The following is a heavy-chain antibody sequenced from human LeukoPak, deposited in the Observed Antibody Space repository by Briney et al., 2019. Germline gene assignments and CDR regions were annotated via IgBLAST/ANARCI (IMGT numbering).Heavy chain of an antibody. D-gene: IGHD3-3*01. CDR3: ARTTYYNFWSDYYYGMDV. J-gene: IGHJ6*02. CDR2: LLYDGSSR. Sequence: PGGSLRLSCAASGFTFSSYGMHWVRQAPGKGLEWVAVLLYDGSSRYYADPVKGRFTISRDNSKNTLYLQMNSLKAEDTAVYYCARTTYYNFWSDYYYGMDVWGQGTTVTVSS. V-gene: IGHV3-30*03. CDR1: GFTFSSYG.